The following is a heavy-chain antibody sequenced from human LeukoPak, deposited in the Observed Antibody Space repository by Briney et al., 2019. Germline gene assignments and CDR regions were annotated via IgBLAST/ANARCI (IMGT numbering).Heavy chain of an antibody. D-gene: IGHD3-16*01. CDR1: GFTVDSNY. V-gene: IGHV3-53*01. Sequence: GGSLRLSCAASGFTVDSNYMSWVRQAPGKGLEWVSVIYSGGSTYYADSVKGRFTISRDNSKNTLYPQMNSLRAEDTAVYYCARDRARGEFDYWGQGTLVTVSS. CDR2: IYSGGST. J-gene: IGHJ4*02. CDR3: ARDRARGEFDY.